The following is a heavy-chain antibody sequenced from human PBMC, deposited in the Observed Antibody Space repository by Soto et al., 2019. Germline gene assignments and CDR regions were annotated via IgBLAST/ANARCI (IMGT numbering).Heavy chain of an antibody. CDR2: IYYSGST. CDR3: ATLTMVRGALWYYYGMDV. J-gene: IGHJ6*02. Sequence: SETLSLTCAVSGGSISSGGYYWSWIRQHPGKGLEWIGYIYYSGSTYYNPSLKSRVTISVDTSKNQFSLKLSSVTAADTAVYYCATLTMVRGALWYYYGMDVWGQGTTVTVSS. D-gene: IGHD3-10*01. CDR1: GGSISSGGYY. V-gene: IGHV4-31*11.